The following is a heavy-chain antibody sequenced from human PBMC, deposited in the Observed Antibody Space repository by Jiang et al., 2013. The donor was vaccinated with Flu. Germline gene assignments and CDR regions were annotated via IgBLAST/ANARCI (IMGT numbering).Heavy chain of an antibody. CDR3: ARDNYDFWSGSYGMDV. Sequence: QSGSELKKPGASVKVSCKASGYTFTSYAVNWVRQAPGQGLEWMGWINTNTGNPTYAQGSTGRFVFSLDTSVSTAYLQICSLKAEDTAVYYCARDNYDFWSGSYGMDVWGQGTTVTVSS. CDR1: GYTFTSYA. J-gene: IGHJ6*02. V-gene: IGHV7-4-1*01. D-gene: IGHD3-3*01. CDR2: INTNTGNP.